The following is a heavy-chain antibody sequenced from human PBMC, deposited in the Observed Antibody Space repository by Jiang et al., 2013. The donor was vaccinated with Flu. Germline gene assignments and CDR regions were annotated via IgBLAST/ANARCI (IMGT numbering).Heavy chain of an antibody. CDR3: ARAKAVTGP. CDR2: ISSSSSTI. Sequence: GLEWVSYISSSSSTIYYADSVKGRFTISRDNAKNSLYLQMNSLRAEDTAVYYCARAKAVTGPWGQGTLVTVSS. D-gene: IGHD6-19*01. V-gene: IGHV3-48*01. J-gene: IGHJ5*02.